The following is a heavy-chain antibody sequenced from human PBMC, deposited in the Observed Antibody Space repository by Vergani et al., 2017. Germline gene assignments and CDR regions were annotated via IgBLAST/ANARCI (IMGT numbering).Heavy chain of an antibody. D-gene: IGHD3-16*02. V-gene: IGHV4-34*01. CDR1: GGSFSGYY. J-gene: IGHJ3*02. CDR2: INHSGST. CDR3: ARQHYDYVWESYRPTVAFDI. Sequence: QVQLQQWGAGLLKPSETLSLTCAVYGGSFSGYYWSWIRQPPGKGLEWIGEINHSGSTNYNPSLKSRVTISVDTSKNQFSLKLSSVTAADTAVYYCARQHYDYVWESYRPTVAFDIWGQGTMVTVSS.